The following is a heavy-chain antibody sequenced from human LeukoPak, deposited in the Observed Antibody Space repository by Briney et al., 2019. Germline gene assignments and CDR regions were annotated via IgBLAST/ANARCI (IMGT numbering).Heavy chain of an antibody. J-gene: IGHJ5*02. V-gene: IGHV4-59*01. CDR2: MYYSGNT. CDR1: GGFISSYY. Sequence: SETLSLTCTVSGGFISSYYWSWIRQPPGKGLEWIGYMYYSGNTNYNPSLKSRVTISVDTSKNQFSLKLSSVTAADTAVYYCAGLYGSGNLHWFDPWGQGTLVTVSS. D-gene: IGHD3-10*01. CDR3: AGLYGSGNLHWFDP.